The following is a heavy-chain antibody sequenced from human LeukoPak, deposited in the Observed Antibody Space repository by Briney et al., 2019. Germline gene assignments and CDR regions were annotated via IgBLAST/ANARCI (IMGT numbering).Heavy chain of an antibody. J-gene: IGHJ6*03. V-gene: IGHV3-7*03. Sequence: GGSLRLSCTASGFTFTSYWMTWVRQSPGKGLEWVANINKDGSEQNYVDSVKGRFTLSRDNAKNTLHLQLNSLRAGDTAVYYCARDSIVRGNIGNDMDVWGKGTTVTVSS. CDR2: INKDGSEQ. D-gene: IGHD2-8*01. CDR3: ARDSIVRGNIGNDMDV. CDR1: GFTFTSYW.